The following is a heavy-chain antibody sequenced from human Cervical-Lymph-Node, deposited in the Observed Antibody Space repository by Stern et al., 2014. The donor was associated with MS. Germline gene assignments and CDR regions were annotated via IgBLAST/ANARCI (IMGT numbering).Heavy chain of an antibody. J-gene: IGHJ5*01. D-gene: IGHD5-12*01. V-gene: IGHV2-70*13. CDR3: ARIKNTGYDWFDS. CDR1: GFSLTTREMC. Sequence: QVTLKESGPALVEPTEPLTLTCTFSGFSLTTREMCVSWIRQPPAKALEWLARIDWKDDKYYSTSLKTRLAISKDSSKNQVVLTMAGMDPVDTATYYCARIKNTGYDWFDSWGQGTLVTVSS. CDR2: IDWKDDK.